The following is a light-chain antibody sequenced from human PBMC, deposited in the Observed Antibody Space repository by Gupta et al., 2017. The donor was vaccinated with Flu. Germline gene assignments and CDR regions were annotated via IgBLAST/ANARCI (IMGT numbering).Light chain of an antibody. V-gene: IGLV6-57*01. CDR1: SGSIATNY. Sequence: FVLTQPHSVSESPGTTVTISCTRSSGSIATNYVQWYQQRPGSSPTNVRYEENQRPAEVPDRFSGAIESASKYDSRRLSGLKTEDEAYSVCQYSVSPRRDWLVGGGHKLPVL. J-gene: IGLJ3*02. CDR3: QYSVSPRRDWL. CDR2: EEN.